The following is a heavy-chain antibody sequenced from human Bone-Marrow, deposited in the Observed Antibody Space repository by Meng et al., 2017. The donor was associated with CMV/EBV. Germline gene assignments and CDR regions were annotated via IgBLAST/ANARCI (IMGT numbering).Heavy chain of an antibody. CDR3: AKTPYDTSAYYYFDY. J-gene: IGHJ4*02. CDR2: ISGNGAGS. D-gene: IGHD3-22*01. Sequence: GESLKISCTASGFSFSNYAMSWVRQAPGTGLEWVSTISGNGAGSFYADSVTGRFAFSRDNSKNTLYLQMNSLRAEDTAVYYCAKTPYDTSAYYYFDYWGQGTLVTVSS. CDR1: GFSFSNYA. V-gene: IGHV3-23*01.